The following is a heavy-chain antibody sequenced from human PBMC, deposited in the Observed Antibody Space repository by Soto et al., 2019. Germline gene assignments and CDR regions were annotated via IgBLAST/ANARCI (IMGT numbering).Heavy chain of an antibody. J-gene: IGHJ4*02. Sequence: QVQLVQSGAEVKKPGSSVKVSCKASGGTFSNYGISWVRQAPGQGHEWMGGIIPIFGTANYAQQFQGRVTFTADESTSTVYMELSSLRSEDTAVYYCATTTAMGSDFDYWGQGILVTVSS. CDR1: GGTFSNYG. CDR2: IIPIFGTA. CDR3: ATTTAMGSDFDY. V-gene: IGHV1-69*12. D-gene: IGHD4-17*01.